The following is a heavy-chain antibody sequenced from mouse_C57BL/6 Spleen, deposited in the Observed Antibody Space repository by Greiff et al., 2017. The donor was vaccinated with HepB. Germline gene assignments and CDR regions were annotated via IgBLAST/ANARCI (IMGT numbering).Heavy chain of an antibody. CDR2: IDPETGGT. Sequence: VKLMESGAELVRPGASVTLSCKASGYTFTDYEMHWVKQTPVHGLEWIGAIDPETGGTAYNQKFKGKAILTADKSSSTAYMELRSLTSEDSAVYYCTRGQLGWFAYWGQGTLVTVSA. V-gene: IGHV1-15*01. J-gene: IGHJ3*01. D-gene: IGHD4-1*02. CDR1: GYTFTDYE. CDR3: TRGQLGWFAY.